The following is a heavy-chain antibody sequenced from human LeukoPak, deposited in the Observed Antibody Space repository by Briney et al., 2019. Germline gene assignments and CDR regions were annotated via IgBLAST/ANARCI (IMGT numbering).Heavy chain of an antibody. CDR2: IHYTGST. CDR1: SGSVTRNSFY. D-gene: IGHD2-8*01. Sequence: SETLSLTCSVSSGSVTRNSFYWGWIRRTPGKGLEWIGSIHYTGSTYYNPSLKSRVKLSVDTSKNQFSLRLTSVTAADTAVYYCARHGDSRGVGGFYSWGQGTLVTVSS. J-gene: IGHJ4*02. CDR3: ARHGDSRGVGGFYS. V-gene: IGHV4-39*01.